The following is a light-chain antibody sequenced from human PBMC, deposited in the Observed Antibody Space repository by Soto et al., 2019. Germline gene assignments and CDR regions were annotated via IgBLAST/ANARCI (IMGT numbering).Light chain of an antibody. Sequence: EIVMTQSPDTLSLSPGEGATLSCRVSQSIRSNLAWYQQRPGQAPRLLMYGASTRADGIPARFTGSGSGTEFTLTISSLQSEDFAVYYCQQYGSSPTFGQGTKVDIK. CDR1: QSIRSN. CDR2: GAS. CDR3: QQYGSSPT. J-gene: IGKJ1*01. V-gene: IGKV3-15*01.